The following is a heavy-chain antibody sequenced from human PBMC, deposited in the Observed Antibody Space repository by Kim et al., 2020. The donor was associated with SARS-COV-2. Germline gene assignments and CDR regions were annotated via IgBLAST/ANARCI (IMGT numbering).Heavy chain of an antibody. CDR3: ANGLRGPDYYYGMDV. V-gene: IGHV3-9*01. CDR2: ISWNSGSI. J-gene: IGHJ6*02. CDR1: GFTFDDYA. Sequence: GGSLRLSCAASGFTFDDYAMHWVRQAPGKGLEWVSGISWNSGSIGYADSVKGRFTISRDNAKNSLYLQMNSLRAEDTALYYCANGLRGPDYYYGMDVWGQGTTVTVSS.